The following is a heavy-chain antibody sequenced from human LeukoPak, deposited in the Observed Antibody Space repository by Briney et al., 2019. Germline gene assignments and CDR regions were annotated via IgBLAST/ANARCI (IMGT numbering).Heavy chain of an antibody. D-gene: IGHD6-13*01. Sequence: ASVKVSCKASGYTFTSYYMHWVRQAPGQGLEWMGIINPSGGSTSYAQKFQGRVTMTRDTSTSTVYMELSSLRAEDTAVYYCARGGDSWVSETYYFDYWGQGTLVTVSS. V-gene: IGHV1-46*01. CDR1: GYTFTSYY. CDR3: ARGGDSWVSETYYFDY. CDR2: INPSGGST. J-gene: IGHJ4*02.